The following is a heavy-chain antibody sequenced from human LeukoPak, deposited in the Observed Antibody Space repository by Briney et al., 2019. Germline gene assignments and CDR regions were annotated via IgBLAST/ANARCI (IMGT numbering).Heavy chain of an antibody. D-gene: IGHD6-13*01. Sequence: PGGSLRLSCAASGFTFSSYGMHWVRQAPGKGLEWVAVIWYDGSNKYYADSVKGRFTISRDNSKNTLYLQMNSLRAEDTAVYYRARDRDYSSSWLDYWGQGTLVTVSS. CDR3: ARDRDYSSSWLDY. CDR1: GFTFSSYG. V-gene: IGHV3-33*01. J-gene: IGHJ4*02. CDR2: IWYDGSNK.